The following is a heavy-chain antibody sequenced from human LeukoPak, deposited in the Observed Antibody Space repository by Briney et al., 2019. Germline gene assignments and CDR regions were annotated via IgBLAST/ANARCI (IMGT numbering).Heavy chain of an antibody. J-gene: IGHJ4*02. Sequence: GGSLRLSCAASGFTFSIYAIHWVRQAPGKGLGCVAVISYDGSNKYYADSVKGRFTISRDNSKNTLYLQMNSLRAEDTAVYYCARLRGSGNGGYFDYWVGGSLVTVCS. CDR2: ISYDGSNK. D-gene: IGHD1-26*01. CDR1: GFTFSIYA. CDR3: ARLRGSGNGGYFDY. V-gene: IGHV3-30*04.